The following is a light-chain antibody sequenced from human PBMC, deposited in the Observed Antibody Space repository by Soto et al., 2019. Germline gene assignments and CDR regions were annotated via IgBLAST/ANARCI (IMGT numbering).Light chain of an antibody. CDR2: RNN. CDR3: AAWDDSLSADVV. V-gene: IGLV1-47*01. J-gene: IGLJ2*01. CDR1: SSNIGSNY. Sequence: QSVLTQPTSASGTPGQRVTISCSGSSSNIGSNYVYWYQQLPGTAPKLLIYRNNQRPSGVPDRFSGSKSGTSASLAISGLRSEDEADYYCAAWDDSLSADVVFGGGTKVTVL.